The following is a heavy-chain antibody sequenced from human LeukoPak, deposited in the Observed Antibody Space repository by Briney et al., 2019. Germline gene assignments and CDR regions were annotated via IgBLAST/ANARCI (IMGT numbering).Heavy chain of an antibody. CDR1: GGTFSSYA. CDR2: IIPIFGTA. Sequence: ASVKVSCKASGGTFSSYAISWVRQAPGQGLEWMGGIIPIFGTANYAQKFQGRVTITADESTSTAYMELSSLRSEDTAVYYCARGTLILAAPDYWGQGTLVTVSS. V-gene: IGHV1-69*13. D-gene: IGHD6-13*01. CDR3: ARGTLILAAPDY. J-gene: IGHJ4*02.